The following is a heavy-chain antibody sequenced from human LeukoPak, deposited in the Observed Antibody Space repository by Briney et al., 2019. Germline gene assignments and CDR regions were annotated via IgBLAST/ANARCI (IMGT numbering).Heavy chain of an antibody. D-gene: IGHD3-22*01. Sequence: GESLKISCRGSGYSFTTYWIGWVRQMPGKGLEWMGIIYPGDSDTRYTPSFQGQVTMSADKSINTAYLQWSSLKASDTAIYYCARPNITSYYDSRGYDAFDVWGQGTMVTVSS. CDR1: GYSFTTYW. CDR2: IYPGDSDT. CDR3: ARPNITSYYDSRGYDAFDV. V-gene: IGHV5-51*01. J-gene: IGHJ3*01.